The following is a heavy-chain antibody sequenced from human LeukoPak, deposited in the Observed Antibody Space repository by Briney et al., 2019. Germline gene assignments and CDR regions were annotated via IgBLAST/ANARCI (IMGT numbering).Heavy chain of an antibody. Sequence: SGGSLRLSCAASGFTFSSYAMSWVRQAPGKGLEWVSAISGSGGSTYYADSVKGRFTISRDNSKNTLYLQMNSLRAEDTAVYYCAKPLFDSSGYYMTWGQGTLVTVSS. CDR1: GFTFSSYA. D-gene: IGHD3-22*01. J-gene: IGHJ5*02. CDR2: ISGSGGST. V-gene: IGHV3-23*01. CDR3: AKPLFDSSGYYMT.